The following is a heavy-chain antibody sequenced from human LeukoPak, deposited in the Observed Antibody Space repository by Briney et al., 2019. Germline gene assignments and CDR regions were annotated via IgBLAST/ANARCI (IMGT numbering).Heavy chain of an antibody. V-gene: IGHV4-39*07. J-gene: IGHJ3*02. CDR1: GGSISSSTYY. Sequence: PSETLSLTCTVSGGSISSSTYYWGWIRQPPGKGLEWIGSIYYSGNTYYKPSLKSRVTISVDTSRNQFSLKLNSVTAADTAVYYCARAPLYDYVWGSYRQAFDIWGQGTMVTVSS. CDR2: IYYSGNT. CDR3: ARAPLYDYVWGSYRQAFDI. D-gene: IGHD3-16*02.